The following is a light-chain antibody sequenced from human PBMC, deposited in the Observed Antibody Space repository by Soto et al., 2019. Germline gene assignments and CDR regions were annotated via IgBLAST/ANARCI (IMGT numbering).Light chain of an antibody. J-gene: IGKJ5*01. V-gene: IGKV3-20*01. CDR3: QRYGSSPPIT. CDR1: QSVSSSY. CDR2: GAS. Sequence: EIVLTQSPGTLSLSPGERATLSCRASQSVSSSYLAWYQQKPGQAPRLLIYGASSRATGIPDRFSGSGSGTDFTLTISRLEPEDFAVYSCQRYGSSPPITFGQGTRLEIK.